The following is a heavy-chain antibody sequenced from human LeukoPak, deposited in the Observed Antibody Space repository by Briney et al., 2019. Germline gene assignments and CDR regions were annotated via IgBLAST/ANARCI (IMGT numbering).Heavy chain of an antibody. Sequence: SQTLSVTCAIYGDSVSSNSAAWNWIRQPPTRGLEWLGRTYYRSKWSTDYAVSVKSRITVNPDTSKNQFSLQLNSVTPEDTAVYYCARLENWAFDFWGQGTLITVSS. CDR1: GDSVSSNSAA. V-gene: IGHV6-1*01. D-gene: IGHD7-27*01. CDR3: ARLENWAFDF. J-gene: IGHJ4*02. CDR2: TYYRSKWST.